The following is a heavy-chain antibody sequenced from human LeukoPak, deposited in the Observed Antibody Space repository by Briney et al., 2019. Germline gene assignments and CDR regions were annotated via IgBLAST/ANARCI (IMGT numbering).Heavy chain of an antibody. Sequence: SETLSLTCTVSGGSIRSGGYYWSWIRQPPGKGLEWIGYIYHSGSTYYNPSLKSRVTISVDRSKNQFSLKLSSVTAADTAVYYCARAGQGYCTSASCYLSLDYWGQGTLVTVSS. CDR1: GGSIRSGGYY. D-gene: IGHD2-2*01. J-gene: IGHJ4*02. CDR3: ARAGQGYCTSASCYLSLDY. CDR2: IYHSGST. V-gene: IGHV4-30-2*01.